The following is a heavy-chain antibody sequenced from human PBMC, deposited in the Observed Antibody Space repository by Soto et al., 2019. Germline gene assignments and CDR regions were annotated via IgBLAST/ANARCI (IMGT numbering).Heavy chain of an antibody. CDR3: ARDVITYYDFWSGSEGSFDY. V-gene: IGHV3-74*01. CDR1: GFTFSSYW. Sequence: GGSLRLSCAASGFTFSSYWMHWVRQAPGKRLVRVSRINSDGSSTSYADYVKGRFTISRDNAKNTLYLQMNSLRAEDTAVYYCARDVITYYDFWSGSEGSFDYWGQGTLVTVSS. CDR2: INSDGSST. J-gene: IGHJ4*02. D-gene: IGHD3-3*01.